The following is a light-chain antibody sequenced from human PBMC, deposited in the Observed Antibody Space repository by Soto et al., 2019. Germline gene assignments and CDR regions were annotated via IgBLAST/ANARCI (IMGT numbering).Light chain of an antibody. J-gene: IGKJ2*01. CDR2: GAS. Sequence: EIVLTQSPGTLSLSPGERATLSCRASQSVSSSYLAWYQQKPGQAPRLLIYGASSRATGIPDRFSGSGSGTHFTLTISRLEPEDFAVYYYQQYGSSPPMYTFGQGTKLEIK. V-gene: IGKV3-20*01. CDR3: QQYGSSPPMYT. CDR1: QSVSSSY.